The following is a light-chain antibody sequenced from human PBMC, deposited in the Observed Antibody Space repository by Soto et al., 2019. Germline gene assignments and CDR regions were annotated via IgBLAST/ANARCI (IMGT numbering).Light chain of an antibody. J-gene: IGKJ1*01. CDR3: QQSYSTHRT. CDR1: QSINSY. CDR2: AAS. V-gene: IGKV1-39*01. Sequence: DIQMTQSPSSLSASVGDRITITCRATQSINSYLNWYQQKPGKAPKLLIYAASSLQSGVPSRFSGRGSGTDFTLTISSLQPEDFATFYCQQSYSTHRTFGQGTKVEIK.